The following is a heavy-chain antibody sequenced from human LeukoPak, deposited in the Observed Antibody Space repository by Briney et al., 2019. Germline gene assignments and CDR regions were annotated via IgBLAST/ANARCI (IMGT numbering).Heavy chain of an antibody. CDR1: GGSISSSSYY. D-gene: IGHD6-6*01. CDR3: ARAPRSIAARHGYFQH. V-gene: IGHV4-39*07. CDR2: IYYSGST. J-gene: IGHJ1*01. Sequence: PSETLSLTCTVSGGSISSSSYYWGWIRQPPGKGLEWIGSIYYSGSTNYNPSLMSRASISVDTSKNQFSLKLDSLTAADTAVYYCARAPRSIAARHGYFQHWGQGTLVTVSS.